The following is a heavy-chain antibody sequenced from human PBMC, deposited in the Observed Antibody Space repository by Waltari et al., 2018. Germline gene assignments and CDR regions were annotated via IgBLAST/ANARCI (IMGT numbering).Heavy chain of an antibody. J-gene: IGHJ4*02. V-gene: IGHV1-8*01. CDR1: GYPFTSYD. CDR3: ARVGIAVAGKAHGY. Sequence: QVQLVQSGAEVKKPGASVKVSCKPSGYPFTSYDINWVRQATGQGLEWMGWMNPNSGNTGYAQKFQGRVTMTRNTSISTAYMELSSLRSEDTAVYYCARVGIAVAGKAHGYWGQGTLVTVSS. CDR2: MNPNSGNT. D-gene: IGHD6-19*01.